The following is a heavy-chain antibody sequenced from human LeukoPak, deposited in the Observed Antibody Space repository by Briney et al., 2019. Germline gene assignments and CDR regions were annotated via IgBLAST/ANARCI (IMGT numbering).Heavy chain of an antibody. J-gene: IGHJ4*02. Sequence: GGSLRLSCAASGFNFFTYGMHWVRQAPGKGLEWVSVIYSGDRAYYADSVKDRFTISRDNSKNTLYLQMKSLRAEDTAVYFCARGTLIVGYFDYWGQGTLVTVSS. CDR2: IYSGDRA. CDR1: GFNFFTYG. CDR3: ARGTLIVGYFDY. D-gene: IGHD3-22*01. V-gene: IGHV3-NL1*01.